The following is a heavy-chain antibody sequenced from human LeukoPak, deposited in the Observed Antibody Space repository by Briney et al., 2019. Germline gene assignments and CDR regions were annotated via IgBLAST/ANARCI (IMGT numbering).Heavy chain of an antibody. J-gene: IGHJ4*02. CDR1: GYTFTNYG. Sequence: RASVKVSCKASGYTFTNYGISWVRQAPGQGLEWMGWISAYNGNTNYAQILQGRVTMTTDTSTSTAYMELRSLRSDDTAAYYCASGTYHSDPRDGLYLKYFDYWGQGTLVTVSS. D-gene: IGHD5-24*01. CDR3: ASGTYHSDPRDGLYLKYFDY. CDR2: ISAYNGNT. V-gene: IGHV1-18*01.